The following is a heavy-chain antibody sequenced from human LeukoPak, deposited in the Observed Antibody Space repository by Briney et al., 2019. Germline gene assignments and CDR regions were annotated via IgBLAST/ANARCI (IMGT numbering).Heavy chain of an antibody. J-gene: IGHJ4*02. CDR2: IYSGGVT. Sequence: PGGSLRLSCAASGFTVTSNYMSWVRQAPGKGLEWVSVIYSGGVTYYADSVKGRFTISRDNRKNTLFLQMNSLRAEDTAVYYCAREFSGSDGFFECWGQGTLVTVSS. CDR3: AREFSGSDGFFEC. CDR1: GFTVTSNY. V-gene: IGHV3-66*02. D-gene: IGHD6-19*01.